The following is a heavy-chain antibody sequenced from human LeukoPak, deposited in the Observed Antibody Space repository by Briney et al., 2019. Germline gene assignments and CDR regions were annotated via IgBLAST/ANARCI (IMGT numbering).Heavy chain of an antibody. V-gene: IGHV4-59*01. CDR3: ARGTTVTPTYFDY. CDR2: IYYSGST. Sequence: SETLSLTCTVSGGSIRSYYWSWIRQPPGKGLEWIGDIYYSGSTNYNPSLKSRVTISVDTSTNQFSLKLSSVTAADTAVYYCARGTTVTPTYFDYWGQGTLVTVS. CDR1: GGSIRSYY. J-gene: IGHJ4*02. D-gene: IGHD4-17*01.